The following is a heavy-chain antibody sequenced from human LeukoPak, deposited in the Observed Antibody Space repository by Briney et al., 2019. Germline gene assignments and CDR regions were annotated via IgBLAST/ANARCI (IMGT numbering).Heavy chain of an antibody. CDR1: GGSISSYY. CDR2: VYYSGST. CDR3: ARGSSSGWFLGDV. V-gene: IGHV4-59*01. J-gene: IGHJ6*04. D-gene: IGHD6-19*01. Sequence: SETLSLTCTVSGGSISSYYWNWIRQPPGKGLEWIGYVYYSGSTSYNPSLKSRVTISVDTSKNQFSLKLSSVTAADTAVYHCARGSSSGWFLGDVWGKGTTVTVSS.